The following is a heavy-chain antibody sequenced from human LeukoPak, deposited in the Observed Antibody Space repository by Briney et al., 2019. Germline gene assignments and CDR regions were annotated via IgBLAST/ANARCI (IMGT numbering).Heavy chain of an antibody. V-gene: IGHV3-23*01. CDR1: GFIFSPYA. J-gene: IGHJ4*02. CDR2: IAGGEDR. Sequence: GGSLRLSCAASGFIFSPYAMSWVRQAPGKGLEWVAGIAGGEDRFYADSVKGRFSISRDNSRNTVDLQMNSLRVEDTAVYYCAKAEWGSSGYTHWEYWGQGTLVTVSS. D-gene: IGHD3-22*01. CDR3: AKAEWGSSGYTHWEY.